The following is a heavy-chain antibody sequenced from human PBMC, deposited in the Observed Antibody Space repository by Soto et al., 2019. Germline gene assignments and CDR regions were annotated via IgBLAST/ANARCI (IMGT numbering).Heavy chain of an antibody. CDR1: GYTFTSYG. J-gene: IGHJ4*02. CDR3: ARDLAVALLDY. Sequence: QVQLVQSGAEVKKPGASVQVSCKASGYTFTSYGISWVRQAPGQGLEWMGWISAYNGKTKYAQKLQGRVTMTTVTSTSTAYMELRSLGSDDTGVEYCARDLAVALLDYWGQGPLVTFSS. V-gene: IGHV1-18*01. CDR2: ISAYNGKT. D-gene: IGHD6-19*01.